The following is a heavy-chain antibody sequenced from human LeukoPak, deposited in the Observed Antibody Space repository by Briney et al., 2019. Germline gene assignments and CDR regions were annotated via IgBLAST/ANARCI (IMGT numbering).Heavy chain of an antibody. CDR3: ARGYSRFGESTDAFDI. J-gene: IGHJ3*02. CDR1: GGTFSSYA. CDR2: ISAYNGNT. D-gene: IGHD3-10*01. Sequence: GSSVKVSCKASGGTFSSYAISWVRQAPGQGLEWMGWISAYNGNTNYAQNLQGRVTMTRDTSTSTAYMELRSLRSDDTAVYYCARGYSRFGESTDAFDIWGQGTMVTVSS. V-gene: IGHV1-18*01.